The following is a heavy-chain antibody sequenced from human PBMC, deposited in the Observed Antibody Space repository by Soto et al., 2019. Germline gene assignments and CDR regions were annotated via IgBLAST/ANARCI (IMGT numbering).Heavy chain of an antibody. Sequence: QVQLQESGPGLVKPSETLSLTCTVSGGSISSYYWSWIRQPPGKGLEWIGYIYYSGSTNYNPSLKGRVTISVATSKNQFSLKLSSGTAADTAVYYCARGGRRWLQLPSNWFDPWGQGTLVTVSS. D-gene: IGHD5-12*01. CDR2: IYYSGST. J-gene: IGHJ5*02. CDR1: GGSISSYY. CDR3: ARGGRRWLQLPSNWFDP. V-gene: IGHV4-59*01.